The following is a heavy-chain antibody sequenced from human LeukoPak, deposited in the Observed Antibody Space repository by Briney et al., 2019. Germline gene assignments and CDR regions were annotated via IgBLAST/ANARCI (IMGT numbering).Heavy chain of an antibody. J-gene: IGHJ4*02. CDR1: GGTFSSYA. CDR3: ARGYTYYYDSSGYN. Sequence: GASVKVSCKASGGTFSSYAISWVRQAPGQGLEWMGGIIPIFGTANYAQKFQGRATITADESTSTAYMELSSLRSEDTAVYYCARGYTYYYDSSGYNWGQGTLVTVSS. CDR2: IIPIFGTA. V-gene: IGHV1-69*13. D-gene: IGHD3-22*01.